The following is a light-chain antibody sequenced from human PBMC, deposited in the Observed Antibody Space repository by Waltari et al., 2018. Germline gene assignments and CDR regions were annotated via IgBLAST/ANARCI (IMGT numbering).Light chain of an antibody. CDR2: SSS. Sequence: DVKMTQSPSSVSASVGDTVTITCRASQDISGWLAWYQQKPGTAPKLLIYSSSRLQSGVSSRFRGSGSGTNFSLTISGLQPEDVATYYCQQTNSAWTFGQGTKVDVK. J-gene: IGKJ1*01. V-gene: IGKV1-12*01. CDR3: QQTNSAWT. CDR1: QDISGW.